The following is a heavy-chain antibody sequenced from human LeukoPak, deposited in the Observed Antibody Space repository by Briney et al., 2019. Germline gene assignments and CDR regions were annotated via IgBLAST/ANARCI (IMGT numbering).Heavy chain of an antibody. CDR1: GYTFSNYY. Sequence: ASVTVSCTASGYTFSNYYIHWVRQAPGQGLEWMGIINPSGGSRSYAQKFQGRLTVTRDTSTSTVYMELSSLRSEDTAVYYCAREIGPIQLHLWGSAFDYWGQGTLVTVSS. CDR3: AREIGPIQLHLWGSAFDY. J-gene: IGHJ4*02. D-gene: IGHD5-18*01. CDR2: INPSGGSR. V-gene: IGHV1-46*01.